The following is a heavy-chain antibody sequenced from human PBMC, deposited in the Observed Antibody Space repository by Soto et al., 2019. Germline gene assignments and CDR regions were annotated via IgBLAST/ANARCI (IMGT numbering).Heavy chain of an antibody. CDR1: GFTFSSYA. Sequence: SGGSLRLSCAASGFTFSSYAMHWVRQAPGKGLEWVAVISYDGSNKHYADSVKGRFTISRDNSKNTLYLQMNSLRAEDTAVYYCASSYGFGELLPWFDYWGQGTLVTVSS. D-gene: IGHD3-10*01. CDR3: ASSYGFGELLPWFDY. V-gene: IGHV3-30-3*01. CDR2: ISYDGSNK. J-gene: IGHJ4*02.